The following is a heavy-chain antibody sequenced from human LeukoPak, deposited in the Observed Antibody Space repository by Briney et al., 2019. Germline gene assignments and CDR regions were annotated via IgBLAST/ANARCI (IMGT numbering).Heavy chain of an antibody. D-gene: IGHD1-26*01. CDR3: ARHEYSGSYYGLSWFDP. V-gene: IGHV4-4*07. CDR2: IYTSGTT. J-gene: IGHJ5*02. CDR1: GGSISSYY. Sequence: SETLSLTCTVSGGSISSYYWSWLRQPPGMGLEWIGRIYTSGTTNSNPSLKSRVTMSVATTKNHFPLSLSSVTAPATALYYCARHEYSGSYYGLSWFDPWGQGTLVTVSS.